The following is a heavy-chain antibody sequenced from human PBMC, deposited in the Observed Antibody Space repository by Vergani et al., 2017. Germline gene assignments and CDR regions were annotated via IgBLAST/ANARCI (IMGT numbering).Heavy chain of an antibody. V-gene: IGHV3-74*02. J-gene: IGHJ5*02. D-gene: IGHD2-2*01. Sequence: EVQLVESGGGLVKPGGSLRLSCAASGFTFSSYWMHWVRQAPGKGLVWVSRINSDGSSTSYADSVKGRFTISRDNAKNTLYLQMNSLGAEDTAVYYCAKGESWYQLPNGHPFDPWGQGTLVTVSS. CDR1: GFTFSSYW. CDR3: AKGESWYQLPNGHPFDP. CDR2: INSDGSST.